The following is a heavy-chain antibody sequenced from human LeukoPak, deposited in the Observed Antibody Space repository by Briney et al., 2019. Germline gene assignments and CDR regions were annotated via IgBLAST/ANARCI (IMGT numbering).Heavy chain of an antibody. D-gene: IGHD3-10*01. CDR3: AREIRVITMVTFDY. V-gene: IGHV3-30*04. CDR2: ISYDGSNK. Sequence: GSLRLSCAASGFTFSSYAMHWVRQAPGKGLEWVAVISYDGSNKYYADSVKGRFTISRDNSKNTLYLQMNSLRAEDTAVYYCAREIRVITMVTFDYGGQEPLVTVSS. CDR1: GFTFSSYA. J-gene: IGHJ4*02.